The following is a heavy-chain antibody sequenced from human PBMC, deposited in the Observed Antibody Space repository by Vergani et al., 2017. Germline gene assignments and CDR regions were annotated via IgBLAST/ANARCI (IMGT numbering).Heavy chain of an antibody. CDR1: GYTFTSYY. CDR3: ARVGYSSSWYLGDYYYYYYMDV. CDR2: INPSGGST. V-gene: IGHV1-46*03. D-gene: IGHD6-13*01. Sequence: QVQLVQSGAEVKKPGAAVKVSCKASGYTFTSYYMHWVRQAPGQGLEWMGIINPSGGSTSYAQKFQGRVTMTRDTSTSTVYMELSRLRSEDTAVYYCARVGYSSSWYLGDYYYYYYMDVWGKGTTVTVSS. J-gene: IGHJ6*03.